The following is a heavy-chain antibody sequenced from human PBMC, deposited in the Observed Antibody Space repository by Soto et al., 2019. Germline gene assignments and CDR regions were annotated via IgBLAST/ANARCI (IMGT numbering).Heavy chain of an antibody. CDR2: IYHSGST. V-gene: IGHV4-4*02. CDR1: GGSISSSNW. Sequence: SGTLSLTCAVSGGSISSSNWWSWVRQPPGKGLEWIGEIYHSGSTNYNPSLKSRVTISVDKSKNQFSLKLSSVTAADTAVYYCARGRTLEWFYYYYGMDVWGQGTTVTVSS. CDR3: ARGRTLEWFYYYYGMDV. D-gene: IGHD3-3*01. J-gene: IGHJ6*02.